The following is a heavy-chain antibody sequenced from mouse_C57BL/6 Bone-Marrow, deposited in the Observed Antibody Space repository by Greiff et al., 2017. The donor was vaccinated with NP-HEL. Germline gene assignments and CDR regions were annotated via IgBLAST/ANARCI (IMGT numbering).Heavy chain of an antibody. CDR3: ARQPYYYGSSQYFDV. J-gene: IGHJ1*03. Sequence: EVMLVESGGGLVQPGGSLKLSCAASGFTFSDYGMAWVRQAPRKGPEWVAFISNLAYSIYYADTVTGRFTISRENAKNTLYLEMSSLRSEDTAMYYCARQPYYYGSSQYFDVWGTGTTVTVSS. D-gene: IGHD1-1*01. V-gene: IGHV5-15*01. CDR1: GFTFSDYG. CDR2: ISNLAYSI.